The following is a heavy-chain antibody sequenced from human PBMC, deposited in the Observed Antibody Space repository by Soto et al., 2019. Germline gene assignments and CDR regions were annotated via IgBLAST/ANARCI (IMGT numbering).Heavy chain of an antibody. Sequence: PGGSLRLSCAASGFTFSSYGMHWVRQAPGKGLEWVAVISYDGSNKYYADSVKGRFTISRDNSKNTLYLQMNSLRAEDTAVYYCAKDFPAPHDAVGWFDDWGQGTLVTVSS. CDR1: GFTFSSYG. CDR2: ISYDGSNK. V-gene: IGHV3-30*18. D-gene: IGHD1-1*01. CDR3: AKDFPAPHDAVGWFDD. J-gene: IGHJ4*02.